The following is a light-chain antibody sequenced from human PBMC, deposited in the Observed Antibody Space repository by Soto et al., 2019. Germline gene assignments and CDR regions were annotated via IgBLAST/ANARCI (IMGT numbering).Light chain of an antibody. Sequence: DIQMTQSASSLPASVGDTVTISCQASQDISKYLNWFQQKPGKAPKLLIYDVFNVETGVPSRFSGRGSGTDFTLIISNPQPEYLARNNCQQYDQLPITFGGGTKVDI. CDR3: QQYDQLPIT. CDR2: DVF. V-gene: IGKV1-33*01. CDR1: QDISKY. J-gene: IGKJ4*01.